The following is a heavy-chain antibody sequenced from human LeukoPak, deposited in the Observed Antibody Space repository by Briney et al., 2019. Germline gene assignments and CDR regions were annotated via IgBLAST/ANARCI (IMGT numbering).Heavy chain of an antibody. Sequence: SCKASGGTFSSYAMSWVRQAPGKGLEWVSTISGSGGSTYYADSVKGRFTISRDNSKNTLYLQMNSLRAEDTAVYYCARRASYDGTIFYFDYWGLGTLVTVSS. J-gene: IGHJ4*02. CDR2: ISGSGGST. CDR3: ARRASYDGTIFYFDY. V-gene: IGHV3-23*01. CDR1: GGTFSSYA. D-gene: IGHD3-22*01.